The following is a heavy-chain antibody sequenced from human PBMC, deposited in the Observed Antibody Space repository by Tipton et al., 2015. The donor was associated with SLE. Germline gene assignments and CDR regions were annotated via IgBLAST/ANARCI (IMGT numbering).Heavy chain of an antibody. CDR2: INHSGST. J-gene: IGHJ1*01. Sequence: TLSLTCAVYGGSFSGYYWSWIRQPPGKGLEWIGEINHSGSTNYNLSLKSRVTISVDTSKNQFSLKLSSVTAADTAVYYCARDGVGTLVFQHWGQGTLVTVSS. CDR1: GGSFSGYY. CDR3: ARDGVGTLVFQH. D-gene: IGHD4-23*01. V-gene: IGHV4-34*01.